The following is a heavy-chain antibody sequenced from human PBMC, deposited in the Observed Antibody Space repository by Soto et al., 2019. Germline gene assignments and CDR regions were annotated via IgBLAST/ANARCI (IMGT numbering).Heavy chain of an antibody. D-gene: IGHD3-22*01. J-gene: IGHJ4*02. CDR1: GFTFSNHA. V-gene: IGHV3-23*01. Sequence: GGSLRLSCAASGFTFSNHAMSWVRQAPGKGLEWVSATSGTGGNTYYADSVKGRFTISRDNSKNTLYLQMNSLRAEDTAVYYCGCRYYESSGYDYWGQGTLVTVSS. CDR3: GCRYYESSGYDY. CDR2: TSGTGGNT.